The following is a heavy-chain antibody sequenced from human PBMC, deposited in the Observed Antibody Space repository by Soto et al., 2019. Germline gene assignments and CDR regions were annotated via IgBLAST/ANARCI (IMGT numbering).Heavy chain of an antibody. J-gene: IGHJ6*02. Sequence: GESLKISCKGSGYSFTSYWIGWVRQMPGKGLEWMGIIYPGDSDTRYSPSFQGQVTISADKSISTAYLQWSSLKASDTAMYYCARIDGSGSYRFSYYYYGMDVWGQGTTVTVSS. CDR1: GYSFTSYW. V-gene: IGHV5-51*01. D-gene: IGHD3-10*01. CDR3: ARIDGSGSYRFSYYYYGMDV. CDR2: IYPGDSDT.